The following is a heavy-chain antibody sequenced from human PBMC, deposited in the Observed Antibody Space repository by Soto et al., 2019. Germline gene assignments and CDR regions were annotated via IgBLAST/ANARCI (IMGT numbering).Heavy chain of an antibody. V-gene: IGHV3-21*01. Sequence: TGGSLRLSCAASGFTFSSYSMNWVRQAPGKGLEWVSSISSSSSYIYYADSVKGRFTISRDNAKNSLYLQMNSLRAEDTAVYYCARDVGREEFDYWGQGTLVTVSS. J-gene: IGHJ4*02. CDR2: ISSSSSYI. CDR1: GFTFSSYS. D-gene: IGHD1-26*01. CDR3: ARDVGREEFDY.